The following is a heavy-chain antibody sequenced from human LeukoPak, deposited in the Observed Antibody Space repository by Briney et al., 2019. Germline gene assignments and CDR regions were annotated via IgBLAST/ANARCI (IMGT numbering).Heavy chain of an antibody. CDR3: TKDRVATIRSKSIDY. CDR1: GVTFSSNA. J-gene: IGHJ4*02. V-gene: IGHV3-23*01. D-gene: IGHD5-12*01. CDR2: ISGSGGST. Sequence: GGSLRLSCAASGVTFSSNARSWGRHAPGEGLEWGSAISGSGGSTYYAESVKGRFTISTDNSKNTLYLQMNSLRAEDTAVYYCTKDRVATIRSKSIDYWGQGTLVTVSS.